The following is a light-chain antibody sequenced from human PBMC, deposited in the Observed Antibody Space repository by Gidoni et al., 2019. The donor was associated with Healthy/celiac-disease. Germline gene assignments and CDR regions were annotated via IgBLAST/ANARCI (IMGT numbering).Light chain of an antibody. J-gene: IGKJ1*01. Sequence: EILLTQSPATLSLSPWERAPLSCRASQSVSSYLAWYQQKPGQAPRLRIYDASNRANGIPARFSGSGSGTDFTLTISSLEPEDFAVYYCQQRSNWPPWTFGQGTKMEIK. CDR1: QSVSSY. CDR3: QQRSNWPPWT. V-gene: IGKV3-11*01. CDR2: DAS.